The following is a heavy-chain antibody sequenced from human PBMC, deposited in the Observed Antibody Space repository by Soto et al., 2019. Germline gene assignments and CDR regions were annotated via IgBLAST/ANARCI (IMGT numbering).Heavy chain of an antibody. Sequence: EVQLLESGGGLVQPGGSLRLSCAASGVTFNNYAMNWVRQAPGKGLEWVSGISGSGDNTYYADSVRGRFTISRDNSKNTLYLQMNSLKTEDAAVYYCTSHSPEDMRRTWGQGTLVTVSS. D-gene: IGHD2-15*01. CDR3: TSHSPEDMRRT. CDR2: ISGSGDNT. CDR1: GVTFNNYA. V-gene: IGHV3-23*01. J-gene: IGHJ5*02.